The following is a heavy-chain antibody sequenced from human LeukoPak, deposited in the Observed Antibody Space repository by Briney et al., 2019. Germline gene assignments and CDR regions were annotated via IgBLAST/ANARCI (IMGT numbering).Heavy chain of an antibody. J-gene: IGHJ4*02. CDR2: IRDSGSST. V-gene: IGHV3-23*01. Sequence: GGSLRLSCAASGFTFSSYAMSWVRQAPGKGLEWVSAIRDSGSSTHYADSVKGRFTASRDNSKNTLFLQMNSLRAEDTAIYYCAKYGPQDSGSSHFDYWGQGALVTVSS. CDR1: GFTFSSYA. D-gene: IGHD1-26*01. CDR3: AKYGPQDSGSSHFDY.